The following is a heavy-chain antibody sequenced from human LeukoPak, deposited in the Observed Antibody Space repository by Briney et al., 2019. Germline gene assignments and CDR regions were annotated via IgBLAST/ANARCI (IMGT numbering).Heavy chain of an antibody. CDR1: GFTFSGYG. CDR3: ARLASYGGNSIFDY. D-gene: IGHD4-23*01. Sequence: SGGSLRLSCAASGFTFSGYGMHWVRQAPGKGLEWVAVIWYDGSNKYYADSVKGRFTISRDNSKNTLYLQMNSLRAEDTAVYYCARLASYGGNSIFDYWGQGTLVTVSS. CDR2: IWYDGSNK. J-gene: IGHJ4*02. V-gene: IGHV3-33*01.